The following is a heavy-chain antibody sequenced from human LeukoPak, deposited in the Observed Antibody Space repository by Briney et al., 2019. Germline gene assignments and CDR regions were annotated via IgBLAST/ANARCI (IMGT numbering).Heavy chain of an antibody. J-gene: IGHJ3*02. D-gene: IGHD3-3*01. Sequence: GGSLRLSCAASGFTFNTYAMSWVRQAPGKGLEWVSSISSSSSYIYYADSVKGRFTISRDNAKNSLYLQMNGLRAEDTAVYYCARGSGLDAFGIWGQGTMVTVSS. CDR1: GFTFNTYA. V-gene: IGHV3-21*01. CDR2: ISSSSSYI. CDR3: ARGSGLDAFGI.